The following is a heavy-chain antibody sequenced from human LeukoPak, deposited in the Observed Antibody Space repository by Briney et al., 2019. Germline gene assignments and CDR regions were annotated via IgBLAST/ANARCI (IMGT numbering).Heavy chain of an antibody. V-gene: IGHV4-59*01. CDR1: GGSISSYY. Sequence: FETLSLTCTVSGGSISSYYWSWIRQPPGKGLEWIGYIYYRGSTNYNPPLKSRVTISVDTSKNQFSLKLSSVTAADTAVYYCARARAVADPFDYWGQGTLVTVSS. D-gene: IGHD6-19*01. J-gene: IGHJ4*02. CDR3: ARARAVADPFDY. CDR2: IYYRGST.